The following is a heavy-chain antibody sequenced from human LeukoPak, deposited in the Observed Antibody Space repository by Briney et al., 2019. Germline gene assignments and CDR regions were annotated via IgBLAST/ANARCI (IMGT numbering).Heavy chain of an antibody. CDR1: GGSISNYY. CDR3: ARAGQFIAARPITFDY. V-gene: IGHV4-59*01. Sequence: ASETLSLTCTVSGGSISNYYWSWIRQPPGKGLEWIGYIYYSGSTNNNPSLKSRVTISVDTSKNQFSLKLSSVTAADTAVYYCARAGQFIAARPITFDYWGQGTLVIVSS. D-gene: IGHD6-6*01. CDR2: IYYSGST. J-gene: IGHJ4*02.